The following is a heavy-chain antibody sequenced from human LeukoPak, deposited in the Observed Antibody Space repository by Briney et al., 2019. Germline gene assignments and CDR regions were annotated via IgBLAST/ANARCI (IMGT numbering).Heavy chain of an antibody. J-gene: IGHJ3*02. D-gene: IGHD6-19*01. CDR3: ARDKVALAGAMGAFDI. CDR2: IKQDGSEK. CDR1: GFTFSSYW. Sequence: GGSLRLSCAASGFTFSSYWMSWVRQAPGKGLEWVANIKQDGSEKYYVDSVKGRFTISRDNAKNSLFLQMNSLRVEDTAVYYCARDKVALAGAMGAFDIWGRGTMVTVSS. V-gene: IGHV3-7*01.